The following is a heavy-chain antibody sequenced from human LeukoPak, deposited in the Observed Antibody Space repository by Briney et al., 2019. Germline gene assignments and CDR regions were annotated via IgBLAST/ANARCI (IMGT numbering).Heavy chain of an antibody. V-gene: IGHV3-33*01. CDR3: ARESKTSGSPHNDV. J-gene: IGHJ3*01. Sequence: GGSLRLSCAAPGFTFSRYVMHWVRQAPGKGLEWVAVIWHDGTNENYADSVKGRFIISRDNSRNTVFLQIHDLRVEDTALYYCARESKTSGSPHNDVWGQGTMVTVSS. CDR2: IWHDGTNE. D-gene: IGHD1-26*01. CDR1: GFTFSRYV.